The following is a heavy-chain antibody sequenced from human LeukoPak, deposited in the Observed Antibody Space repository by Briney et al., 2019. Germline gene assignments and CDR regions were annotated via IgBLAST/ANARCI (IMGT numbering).Heavy chain of an antibody. CDR2: IYYSGSI. CDR1: GGSISGYY. D-gene: IGHD3-10*01. J-gene: IGHJ4*02. V-gene: IGHV4-59*08. CDR3: ARHLYGSGSYDY. Sequence: SETLSLACTVSGGSISGYYWSWIRQPPGKGLEWIGYIYYSGSINYNPSLKSRVTISVDTSKYQFSLKLTSVTAADTAVYYCARHLYGSGSYDYWGQGTLVTVSS.